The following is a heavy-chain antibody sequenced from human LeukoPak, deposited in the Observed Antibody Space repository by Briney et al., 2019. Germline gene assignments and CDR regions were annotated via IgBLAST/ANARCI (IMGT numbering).Heavy chain of an antibody. J-gene: IGHJ2*01. V-gene: IGHV3-23*01. CDR1: GFTFSSYS. CDR2: IAGNNSPT. D-gene: IGHD4-11*01. CDR3: ARGAPRATRHFDV. Sequence: GGSLRLSCVASGFTFSSYSLAWVRQTPGKGLAWVSIIAGNNSPTFYADSVEGRFTISRDNSKNMGYLQMNSLRVEDSGVYFCARGAPRATRHFDVWGRGTLVTVSS.